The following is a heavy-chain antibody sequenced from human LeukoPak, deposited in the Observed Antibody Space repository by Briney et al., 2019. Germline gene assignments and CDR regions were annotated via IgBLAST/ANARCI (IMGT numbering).Heavy chain of an antibody. V-gene: IGHV4-59*01. Sequence: SETLSLTCTVSGGSISSYYWSWIRQPPGKGLEWIGYIYYSGSTNYNPSLKSRVTISVDTSKNQFSLKLSSVTAADTAVYYCARGRGMATTPAGMRGFLYFDYWGQGTLVTVSS. CDR1: GGSISSYY. CDR3: ARGRGMATTPAGMRGFLYFDY. J-gene: IGHJ4*02. CDR2: IYYSGST. D-gene: IGHD5-24*01.